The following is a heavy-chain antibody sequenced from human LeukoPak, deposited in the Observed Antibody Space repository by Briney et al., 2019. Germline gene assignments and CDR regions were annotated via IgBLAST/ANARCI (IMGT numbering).Heavy chain of an antibody. CDR3: ARDRVTYDSSGYYSEGDAFDI. V-gene: IGHV3-30*03. CDR2: ISYDGSNK. J-gene: IGHJ3*02. Sequence: GRSLRLSCAASGFTFSSYGMHWVRQAPGKGLEWVAVISYDGSNKYYADSVKGRFTISRDNSKNTLYLQMNSLRAEDTAVYYCARDRVTYDSSGYYSEGDAFDIWGQGTMVTVSS. CDR1: GFTFSSYG. D-gene: IGHD3-22*01.